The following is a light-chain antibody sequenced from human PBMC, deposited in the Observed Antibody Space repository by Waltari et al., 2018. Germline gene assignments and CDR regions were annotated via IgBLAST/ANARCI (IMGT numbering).Light chain of an antibody. J-gene: IGKJ5*01. CDR1: QSVSSSY. V-gene: IGKV3-20*01. CDR3: QQYGSSPIT. CDR2: GAS. Sequence: EIVLTQSPGTLSLSPGESATLSCRASQSVSSSYLAWYQQKPGQAPRLLLYGASSRATGIPERFSGSGSGTDFTLTISRPEPEDFAVYYCQQYGSSPITFGQGTRLEIK.